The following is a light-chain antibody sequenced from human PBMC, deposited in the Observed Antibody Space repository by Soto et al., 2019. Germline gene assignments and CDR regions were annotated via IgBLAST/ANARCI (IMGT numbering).Light chain of an antibody. V-gene: IGLV3-21*02. CDR3: HVWDSSSNHVV. CDR1: NIGSIT. Sequence: SYELTQPPSVSVAPGQTARITCGGNNIGSITVHWHQQKPGQAPVLVVYDDRDRPSGIPERFSGSNSGNTATLTISRVEAGDEADYYCHVWDSSSNHVVFGGGTKVTVL. CDR2: DDR. J-gene: IGLJ2*01.